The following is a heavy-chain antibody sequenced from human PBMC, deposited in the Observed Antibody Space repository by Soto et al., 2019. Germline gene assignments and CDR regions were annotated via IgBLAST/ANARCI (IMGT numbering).Heavy chain of an antibody. CDR1: GGTFSSYA. CDR2: IIPIFGTA. J-gene: IGHJ4*02. Sequence: GASVKVSCKASGGTFSSYAISWLRQAPGQGLEWMGGIIPIFGTANYAQKFQGRVTITADESTSTAYMELSSLRSEDTAVYYCARAHCTNGVCYNYFDYWGQGTLVTVSS. CDR3: ARAHCTNGVCYNYFDY. V-gene: IGHV1-69*13. D-gene: IGHD2-8*01.